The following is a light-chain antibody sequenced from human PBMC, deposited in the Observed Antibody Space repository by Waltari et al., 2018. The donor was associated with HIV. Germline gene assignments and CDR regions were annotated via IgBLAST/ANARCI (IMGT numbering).Light chain of an antibody. Sequence: SYVLTQPPSITVAPGKPAKITCGGNNIGNRDVHWYQQKPGQAPILVIYDDDDRPSGIPERFSGSNSDNTATLTINRVEVGDEADYYCQVWDSGSDHVFGSGTTVTVL. V-gene: IGLV3-21*01. J-gene: IGLJ1*01. CDR3: QVWDSGSDHV. CDR1: NIGNRD. CDR2: DDD.